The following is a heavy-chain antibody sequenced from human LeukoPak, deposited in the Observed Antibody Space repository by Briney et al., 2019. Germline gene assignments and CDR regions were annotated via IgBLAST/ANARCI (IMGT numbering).Heavy chain of an antibody. CDR2: IYYSGST. J-gene: IGHJ3*02. CDR3: ARVGYCSSTSCYGGAFDI. V-gene: IGHV4-39*07. D-gene: IGHD2-2*01. Sequence: SETLSLTCTVSAGSISSSTYYWGWIRQPPGKGLEWIGSIYYSGSTNYNPSLKSRVTMSVDTSKNQFSLKLSSVTAADTAVYYCARVGYCSSTSCYGGAFDIWGQGTMVTVSS. CDR1: AGSISSSTYY.